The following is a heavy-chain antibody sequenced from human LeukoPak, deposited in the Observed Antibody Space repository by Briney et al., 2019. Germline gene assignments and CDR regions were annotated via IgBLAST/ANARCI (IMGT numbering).Heavy chain of an antibody. V-gene: IGHV3-23*01. D-gene: IGHD5-24*01. Sequence: GGSLRLSCAASGFTFSDYAMSWVRQAPGQGLEWVSTISDDGSGTYYADSVKGRFTISRDNSKNTLFLQINSLRAEDSAVYYCAKVQTRWLQFPYYFDYWGQGTLVTVSS. CDR1: GFTFSDYA. J-gene: IGHJ4*02. CDR2: ISDDGSGT. CDR3: AKVQTRWLQFPYYFDY.